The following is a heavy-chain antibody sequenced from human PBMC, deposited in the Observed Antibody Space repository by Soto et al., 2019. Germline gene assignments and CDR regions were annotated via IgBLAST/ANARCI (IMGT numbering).Heavy chain of an antibody. CDR3: ARAVTTYYYDSSGYPGGGDAFDI. J-gene: IGHJ3*02. V-gene: IGHV5-51*03. CDR1: GYSFTSYW. CDR2: IYPGDSDT. Sequence: PGESLKISCKGSGYSFTSYWIGWVRQMPGKGLEWMGIIYPGDSDTRYSPSFQGQVTISADKSISTAYLQWSSLKASDTAMYYCARAVTTYYYDSSGYPGGGDAFDIWGQGTMVTVSS. D-gene: IGHD3-22*01.